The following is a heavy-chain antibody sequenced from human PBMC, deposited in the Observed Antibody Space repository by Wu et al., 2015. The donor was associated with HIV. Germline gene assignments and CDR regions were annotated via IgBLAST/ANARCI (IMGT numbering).Heavy chain of an antibody. J-gene: IGHJ3*02. CDR1: GYTFTSYG. CDR2: ISAYNGNT. CDR3: ARTYYYDSSGYYYPDLAFDI. V-gene: IGHV1-18*01. D-gene: IGHD3-22*01. Sequence: QVQLVQSGAEVKKPGASVKVSCKASGYTFTSYGISWVRQAPGQGLEWMGWISAYNGNTNYAQKLQGRVTMTTDTSTSTAYMELRSLRSDDTAVYYCARTYYYDSSGYYYPDLAFDIWGQGTMVTVSS.